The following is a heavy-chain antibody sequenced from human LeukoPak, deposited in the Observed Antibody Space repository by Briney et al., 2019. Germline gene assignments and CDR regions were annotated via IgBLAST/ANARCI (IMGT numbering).Heavy chain of an antibody. CDR2: INPNSGGT. Sequence: GASVKVSCKASGYTFTGYYMHWVRQAPGQGLEWMGWINPNSGGTNYAQKFQGWVTMTRDTSISTAYMELSRPRSDDTAVYYCARGGITGTTRGPTRLNDAFDIWGQGTMVTVSS. V-gene: IGHV1-2*04. J-gene: IGHJ3*02. CDR1: GYTFTGYY. CDR3: ARGGITGTTRGPTRLNDAFDI. D-gene: IGHD1-20*01.